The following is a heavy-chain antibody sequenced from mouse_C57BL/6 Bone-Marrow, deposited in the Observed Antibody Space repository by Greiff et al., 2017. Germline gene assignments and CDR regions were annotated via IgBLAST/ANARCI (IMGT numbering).Heavy chain of an antibody. V-gene: IGHV14-4*01. CDR2: IDPENGDT. Sequence: VQLQQSGAELVRPGASVKLSCTASGFNIKDDYMPWVKQRPEQGLEWIGWIDPENGDTEYASKFQGKATITADTSSNTAYLQLSSLTSEDTAVYYCTPLLAGGYYAMDYWGQGTSVTVSS. J-gene: IGHJ4*01. CDR1: GFNIKDDY. D-gene: IGHD6-1*01. CDR3: TPLLAGGYYAMDY.